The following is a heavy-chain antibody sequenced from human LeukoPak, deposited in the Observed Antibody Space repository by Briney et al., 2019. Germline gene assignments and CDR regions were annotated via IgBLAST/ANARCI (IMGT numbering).Heavy chain of an antibody. CDR2: LYSDGNT. CDR3: ARGVEPLAANTLAY. D-gene: IGHD1-14*01. Sequence: GGSLSLSCAASGFTVFTNAMTWVRQAPGKGLDWVSVLYSDGNTKYADSVQGRFTISRDNSKNTLYLEMNSLSPDDTAVYYCARGVEPLAANTLAYWGQGTLVTVSS. J-gene: IGHJ4*02. V-gene: IGHV3-53*01. CDR1: GFTVFTNA.